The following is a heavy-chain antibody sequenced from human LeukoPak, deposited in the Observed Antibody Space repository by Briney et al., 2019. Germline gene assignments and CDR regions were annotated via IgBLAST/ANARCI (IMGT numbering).Heavy chain of an antibody. CDR2: ISSSSGAI. CDR1: RFTFSSYG. D-gene: IGHD1-26*01. V-gene: IGHV3-48*02. J-gene: IGHJ4*02. Sequence: PGGSLRLSCAASRFTFSSYGMSWVRQAPGKGLEWVSYISSSSGAIYYADSVKGRFTISRDNAKNSLYLQMNSLRDEDTAVYYCARVPDSGSAIDYWGQGTLVTVSS. CDR3: ARVPDSGSAIDY.